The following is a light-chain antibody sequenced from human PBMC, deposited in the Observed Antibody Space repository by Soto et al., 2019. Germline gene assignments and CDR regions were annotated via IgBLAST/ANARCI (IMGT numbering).Light chain of an antibody. CDR2: DAS. Sequence: DIQMTQSPSTLSASVGDRVTITCRASQGIVRWLAWYQQKPGKAPKLLIYDASSLLSGVPSRFSGSGSGTDSTLTIASLQPEDFSTYYCQQSDSTPYTFGQGTKVDIK. CDR1: QGIVRW. J-gene: IGKJ2*01. CDR3: QQSDSTPYT. V-gene: IGKV1-39*01.